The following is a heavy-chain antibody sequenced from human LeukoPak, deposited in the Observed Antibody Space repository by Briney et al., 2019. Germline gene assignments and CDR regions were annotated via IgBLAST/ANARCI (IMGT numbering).Heavy chain of an antibody. CDR1: GFTVSSNY. Sequence: GGSLRLSCAASGFTVSSNYMSWVRQAPGKGLEWVSVIYSGGSTYYADSVKGRFTISRDNSKNTLYLQMNSLRAEDTAVYYCANLPSSSWAFDYWGQGTLVTVSS. D-gene: IGHD6-13*01. CDR3: ANLPSSSWAFDY. CDR2: IYSGGST. V-gene: IGHV3-53*01. J-gene: IGHJ4*02.